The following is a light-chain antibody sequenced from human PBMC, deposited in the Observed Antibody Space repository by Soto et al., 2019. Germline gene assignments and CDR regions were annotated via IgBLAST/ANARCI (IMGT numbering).Light chain of an antibody. CDR2: GAS. V-gene: IGKV3-20*01. Sequence: EIVLTQSPGTLSLSPGERATLSCRASQSVSSSYLAWYQQKPGQAPRLLIYGASSRATGIPDRFSGSGSGIYFTLTSSRLEPEDFAVYYCQQYGSSPPTFGQGTKVEIK. CDR1: QSVSSSY. J-gene: IGKJ1*01. CDR3: QQYGSSPPT.